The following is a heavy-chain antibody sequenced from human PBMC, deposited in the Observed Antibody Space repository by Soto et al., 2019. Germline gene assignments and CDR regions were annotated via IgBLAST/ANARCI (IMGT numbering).Heavy chain of an antibody. CDR1: GGTFSSYA. D-gene: IGHD3-22*01. J-gene: IGHJ6*02. Sequence: QVQLVQSGAEVKKPGSSVKVSCKASGGTFSSYAISWVRQAPGQGLEGMGGIIPIFGTANYAQKFQGRVTITADESTNTAYMELSSLRTEDTAVYYCARYRYYDSSGYYYYYYGMDVWGQGTTVTVSS. CDR3: ARYRYYDSSGYYYYYYGMDV. CDR2: IIPIFGTA. V-gene: IGHV1-69*01.